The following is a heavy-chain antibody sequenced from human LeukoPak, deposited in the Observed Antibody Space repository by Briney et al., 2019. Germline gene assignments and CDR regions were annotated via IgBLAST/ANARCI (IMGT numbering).Heavy chain of an antibody. CDR2: IYTSGST. D-gene: IGHD4-23*01. CDR3: ARDWSGGNSWGAFDI. Sequence: SETLSLTCTVSGGSISSGSYYWSWIRQPAGKGLEWIGRIYTSGSTNYNPSLKSRVTISVDTSKNQFSLKLSSVTAADTAVYYCARDWSGGNSWGAFDIWGQGTMVTVSS. CDR1: GGSISSGSYY. J-gene: IGHJ3*02. V-gene: IGHV4-61*02.